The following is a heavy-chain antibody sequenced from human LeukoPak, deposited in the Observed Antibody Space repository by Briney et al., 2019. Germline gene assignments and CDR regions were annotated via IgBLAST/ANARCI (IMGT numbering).Heavy chain of an antibody. CDR3: ARTAARRFDY. CDR2: INPTGGST. V-gene: IGHV1-46*01. Sequence: ASVKVSCKASVHTFPSYFMHWVRQAPGQGLEWMGIINPTGGSTTYAQKFQGRVTMTRDTSTSTVYMELSSLRSDDTAVYYCARTAARRFDYWGQGTLVTVSS. J-gene: IGHJ4*02. D-gene: IGHD6-6*01. CDR1: VHTFPSYF.